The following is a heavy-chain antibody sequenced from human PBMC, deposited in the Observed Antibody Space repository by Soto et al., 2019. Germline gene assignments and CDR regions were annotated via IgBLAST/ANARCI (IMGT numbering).Heavy chain of an antibody. CDR1: GFPFDDYA. J-gene: IGHJ4*02. D-gene: IGHD3-22*01. V-gene: IGHV3-9*01. Sequence: EVQLVESGGGLVQPGRSLRLSCAASGFPFDDYAMHWVRQAPGKGLEWVSGIHWNSGGMGYADSVKGRFTVSRDNAKNSLYLQMNRLRLEDTDLYYCVKETGNYYDSSGYYFDYWGQGTLVTVAS. CDR3: VKETGNYYDSSGYYFDY. CDR2: IHWNSGGM.